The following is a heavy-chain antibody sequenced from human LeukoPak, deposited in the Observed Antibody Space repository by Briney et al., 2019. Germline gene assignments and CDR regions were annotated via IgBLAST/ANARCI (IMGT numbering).Heavy chain of an antibody. V-gene: IGHV4-39*07. CDR2: IYYSGST. D-gene: IGHD5-18*01. J-gene: IGHJ2*01. Sequence: SETLSLTCTVSGGSISSSSYYWGWIRQPPGKGLEWIGSIYYSGSTYHNPSLKSRVTISVDTSKNQLSLKLSSVTAADTAVYYCARVRGYSYGYDLWYFDLWGRGTLVTVSS. CDR3: ARVRGYSYGYDLWYFDL. CDR1: GGSISSSSYY.